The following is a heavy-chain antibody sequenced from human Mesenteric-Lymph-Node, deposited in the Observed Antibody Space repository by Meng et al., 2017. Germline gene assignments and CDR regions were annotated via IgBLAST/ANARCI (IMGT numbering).Heavy chain of an antibody. CDR2: INSDGSST. J-gene: IGHJ4*02. CDR1: GFTFSTYW. CDR3: ARDPWQWLVGYFDY. Sequence: GESLKISCAASGFTFSTYWMHWVRQAPGKGLVWVSRINSDGSSTSYADSVKGRFTISRDNAKNTLYLQMNSLRAEDTAVYYCARDPWQWLVGYFDYWGQGTLVTVSS. V-gene: IGHV3-74*01. D-gene: IGHD6-19*01.